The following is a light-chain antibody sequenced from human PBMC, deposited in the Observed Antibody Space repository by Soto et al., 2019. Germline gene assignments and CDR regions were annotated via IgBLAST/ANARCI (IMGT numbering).Light chain of an antibody. CDR2: AAS. CDR3: HQSYSTLGT. CDR1: QSISSY. V-gene: IGKV1-39*01. J-gene: IGKJ1*01. Sequence: DIQMTQSPSSLSASVGDRVTITCRASQSISSYLNWYQQKPGKAPKLLIYAASSLQSGVPSRFSGSGSGTDFTLTISRLQPEDFATYYCHQSYSTLGTFGQGTKVEIK.